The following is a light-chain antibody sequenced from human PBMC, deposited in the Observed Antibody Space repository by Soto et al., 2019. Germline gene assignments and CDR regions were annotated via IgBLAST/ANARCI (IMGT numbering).Light chain of an antibody. J-gene: IGKJ1*01. CDR2: GAS. CDR1: QTVSSSY. V-gene: IGKV3-20*01. Sequence: EIVLTQSPGTLSLSPGERDTLSCRASQTVSSSYLAWYQQKLGQAPRLLIYGASNRATGIPDRFSGSGSGTDFTLTISRLEPEDFAVYYCQQYGSSPRTFGQGTKVEIK. CDR3: QQYGSSPRT.